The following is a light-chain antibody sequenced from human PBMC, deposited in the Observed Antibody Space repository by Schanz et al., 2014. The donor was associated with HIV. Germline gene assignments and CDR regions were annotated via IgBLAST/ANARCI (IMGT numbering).Light chain of an antibody. CDR1: SSNIGAGYD. V-gene: IGLV1-40*01. J-gene: IGLJ2*01. CDR3: QSYDSSLTVV. Sequence: QSVLTQPPSVSGAPGQRVTISCTGSSSNIGAGYDVHWYQQLPGTAPKLLIYGNSNRPSGVPDRFTGCKSGTSASLAITGLQAEDEADYYSQSYDSSLTVVFGGGTKLPVL. CDR2: GNS.